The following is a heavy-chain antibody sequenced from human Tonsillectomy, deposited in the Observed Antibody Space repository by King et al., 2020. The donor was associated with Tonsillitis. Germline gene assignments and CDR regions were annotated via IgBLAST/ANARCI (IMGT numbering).Heavy chain of an antibody. J-gene: IGHJ4*02. CDR3: VKEPRDKAAFDF. D-gene: IGHD6-25*01. Sequence: EVQLVESGGGLVQPGGSLRLSCSVSGFNFNEYAMHWVRQAPGKGLEYVSGINDNGGRTHYGDSVKGRFTIFRDSSKNTVYLQMGSLRLEDTAIYMCVKEPRDKAAFDFWGQGILVTGSS. CDR2: INDNGGRT. V-gene: IGHV3-64D*06. CDR1: GFNFNEYA.